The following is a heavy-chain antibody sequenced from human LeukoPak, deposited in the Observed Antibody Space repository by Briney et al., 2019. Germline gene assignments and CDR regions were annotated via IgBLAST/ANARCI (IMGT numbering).Heavy chain of an antibody. CDR1: RFTVSSNF. D-gene: IGHD4-23*01. Sequence: GGSLRLSCAASRFTVSSNFLSWVRQAPGKGLEWVSVIYSGGKTYYADSVKGRFTISRDNSKNTLYLQMNSLRAEDTAVYYCARGADRWNYFDYWGQGALVTVSS. J-gene: IGHJ4*02. CDR2: IYSGGKT. V-gene: IGHV3-53*01. CDR3: ARGADRWNYFDY.